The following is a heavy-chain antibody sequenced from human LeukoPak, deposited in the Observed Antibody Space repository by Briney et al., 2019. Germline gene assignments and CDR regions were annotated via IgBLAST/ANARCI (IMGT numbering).Heavy chain of an antibody. CDR1: GFTFSSYA. D-gene: IGHD4-17*01. CDR2: ISGSGGST. J-gene: IGHJ4*02. Sequence: GGSLRLSCAASGFTFSSYAMSWVRQAPGKGLEWVSAISGSGGSTYYADSVKGRFTISRDNSKNTLYLQMNSLRAEDRAVYYCAKDHSEVTTWFDYWGQGTLVTVSS. CDR3: AKDHSEVTTWFDY. V-gene: IGHV3-23*01.